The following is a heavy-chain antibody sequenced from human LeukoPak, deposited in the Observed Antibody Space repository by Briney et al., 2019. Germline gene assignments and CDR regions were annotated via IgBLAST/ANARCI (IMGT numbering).Heavy chain of an antibody. D-gene: IGHD3-10*01. Sequence: SKTLSLTCTVSGGSISSGTYYWSWIRQPAGRGLEWIGRMYTSGKTNYNPSLKSRVTISVDTSKNQFSLKLSSATAADTAVYYCARYYYGSGSYYYFDSWGQGTLVTVSS. CDR2: MYTSGKT. CDR3: ARYYYGSGSYYYFDS. J-gene: IGHJ4*02. V-gene: IGHV4-61*02. CDR1: GGSISSGTYY.